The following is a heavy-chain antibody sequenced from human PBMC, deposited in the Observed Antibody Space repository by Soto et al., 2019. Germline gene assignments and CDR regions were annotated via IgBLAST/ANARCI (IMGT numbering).Heavy chain of an antibody. J-gene: IGHJ6*03. D-gene: IGHD4-17*01. CDR3: ARETTVTTHYYYYYYMDV. CDR1: SGSISSSNW. CDR2: IYHSGST. V-gene: IGHV4-4*02. Sequence: SETLSLTCAVSSGSISSSNWWSWVRQPPGKGLEWIGEIYHSGSTNYNPSLKSRVTISVDKSKNQFSLKLSSVTAADTAVYYCARETTVTTHYYYYYYMDVWGKGTTVTVSS.